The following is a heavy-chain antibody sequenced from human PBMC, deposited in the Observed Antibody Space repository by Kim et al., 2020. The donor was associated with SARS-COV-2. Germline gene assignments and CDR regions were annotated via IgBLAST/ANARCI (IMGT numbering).Heavy chain of an antibody. Sequence: SETLSLTCTVSGGSISSSSYYWGWIRQPPGKGLEWIGSIYYSGSTYYNPSLKSRVTISVDTSKNQFSLKRSSVTAADTAVYYCARSVLWFGELPRGGFDYWGQGTLVTVSS. CDR2: IYYSGST. CDR1: GGSISSSSYY. J-gene: IGHJ4*02. V-gene: IGHV4-39*01. D-gene: IGHD3-10*01. CDR3: ARSVLWFGELPRGGFDY.